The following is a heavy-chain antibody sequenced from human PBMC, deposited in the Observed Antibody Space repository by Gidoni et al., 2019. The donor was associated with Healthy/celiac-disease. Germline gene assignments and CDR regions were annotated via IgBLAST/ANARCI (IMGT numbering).Heavy chain of an antibody. CDR3: ARSEMLEGWFDP. CDR1: GGSVSSGSYY. D-gene: IGHD3-16*01. CDR2: IYYSGST. Sequence: ESGPGLVKPSETLSLTCTVSGGSVSSGSYYWSWIRQPPGKGLEWIGYIYYSGSTNYNPSLKSRVTISVDTSKNQFSLKLSSVTAADTAVYYCARSEMLEGWFDPWGQGTLVTVSS. J-gene: IGHJ5*02. V-gene: IGHV4-61*01.